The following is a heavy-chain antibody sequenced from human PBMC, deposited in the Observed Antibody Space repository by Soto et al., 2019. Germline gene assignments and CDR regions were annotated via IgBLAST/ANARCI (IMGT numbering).Heavy chain of an antibody. J-gene: IGHJ6*02. CDR2: INHSGST. D-gene: IGHD6-19*01. Sequence: PSETLSLTCAVYGGSFSGYYWSWIRQPPGKGLEWIGEINHSGSTNYNPSLKSRVTISVDTSKNQFSLKLGSVTAADTAVYYCAREGMADYGMHVWGQGTTVTVSS. CDR1: GGSFSGYY. CDR3: AREGMADYGMHV. V-gene: IGHV4-34*01.